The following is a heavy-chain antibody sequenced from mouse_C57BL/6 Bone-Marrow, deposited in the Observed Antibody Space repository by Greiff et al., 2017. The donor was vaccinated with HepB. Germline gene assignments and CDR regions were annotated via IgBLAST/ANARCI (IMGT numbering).Heavy chain of an antibody. D-gene: IGHD1-1*01. CDR3: ARHRDYGSSHWYFDV. J-gene: IGHJ1*03. CDR2: IWSDGST. V-gene: IGHV2-6-1*01. Sequence: VHLVESGPGLVAPSQSLSITCTVSGFSLTSYGVHWVRQPPGKGLEWLVVIWSDGSTTYNSALKSRLSISKDNSKSQVFLKMNSLQTDDTAMYYCARHRDYGSSHWYFDVWGTGTTVTVSS. CDR1: GFSLTSYG.